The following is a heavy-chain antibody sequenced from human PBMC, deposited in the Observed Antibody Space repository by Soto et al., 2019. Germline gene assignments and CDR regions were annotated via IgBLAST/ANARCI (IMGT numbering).Heavy chain of an antibody. V-gene: IGHV1-58*02. D-gene: IGHD2-2*01. J-gene: IGHJ3*02. Sequence: ASVKVSCKASGFTFTSSAMQWVRQARGQRLEWIGWIVVGSGNTNYAQKFQERVTITRDMSTSTAYIELSSLRSEDTAVYYCSALGGIDIVVVPAAPRAFDIWGQGTMVTVSS. CDR3: SALGGIDIVVVPAAPRAFDI. CDR1: GFTFTSSA. CDR2: IVVGSGNT.